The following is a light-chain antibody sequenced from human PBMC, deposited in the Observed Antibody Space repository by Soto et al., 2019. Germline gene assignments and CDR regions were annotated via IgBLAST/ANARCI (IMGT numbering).Light chain of an antibody. CDR3: QQRSNWPPIT. CDR1: QTVIRNY. CDR2: GAS. V-gene: IGKV3D-20*02. J-gene: IGKJ5*01. Sequence: EIVLTQSPDTLSLSPGERATLSCSASQTVIRNYLAWHQQKPVQTPRLLVYGASSRATGIPARFSGSGSGTDFTLTISSLEHEDFAVYYCQQRSNWPPITFGQGTRLEIK.